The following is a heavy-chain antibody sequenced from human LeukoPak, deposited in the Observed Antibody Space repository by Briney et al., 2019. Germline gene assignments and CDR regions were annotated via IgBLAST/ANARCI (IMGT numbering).Heavy chain of an antibody. D-gene: IGHD2-21*01. J-gene: IGHJ4*02. Sequence: ASVKVSCKVSGYTLTELSMHWVRQAPGKGLEWMGGFDPEDGETIYAQKFQGRVTMTEDTSTDTAYMELSSLRSEDTAVYYCATDILWRSPNDYWGQGTLVTVSS. CDR2: FDPEDGET. CDR3: ATDILWRSPNDY. V-gene: IGHV1-24*01. CDR1: GYTLTELS.